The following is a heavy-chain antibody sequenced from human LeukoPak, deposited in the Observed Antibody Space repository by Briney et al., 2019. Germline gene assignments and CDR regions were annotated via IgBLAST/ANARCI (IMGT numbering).Heavy chain of an antibody. CDR2: IYYSGST. J-gene: IGHJ6*02. CDR1: GGSISSYY. CDR3: ARLSPHYYYGMDV. V-gene: IGHV4-59*08. Sequence: PSETLSLTCTVSGGSISSYYWSWLRQPPGKGLEWIGYIYYSGSTNYNPSLKSRVTISVDTSKNQFSLKLSSVTAADTAVYYCARLSPHYYYGMDVWGQGTTVTVSS.